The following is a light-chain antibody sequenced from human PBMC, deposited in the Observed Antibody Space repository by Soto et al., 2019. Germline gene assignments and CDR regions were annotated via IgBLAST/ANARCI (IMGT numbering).Light chain of an antibody. CDR3: SSYTSGNTVI. Sequence: QSVLTQPASVSGSPGQSITISCTGTSSDVGAYNYVSWYQQYPGKAPKLVIYEVKNRPSGVSNRFSGSKSGNTASLTISGLQAEDEADYYCSSYTSGNTVIFGGGTKLTVL. J-gene: IGLJ2*01. CDR2: EVK. CDR1: SSDVGAYNY. V-gene: IGLV2-14*01.